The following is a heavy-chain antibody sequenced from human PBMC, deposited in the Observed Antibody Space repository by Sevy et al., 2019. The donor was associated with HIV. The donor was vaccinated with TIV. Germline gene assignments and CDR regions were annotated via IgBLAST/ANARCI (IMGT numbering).Heavy chain of an antibody. Sequence: GGSLRLSCAASGITFSSHAMSWVRQAPGKGLEWVSTIFGSGGVTYYADSVKGRFTISRDYFKNTLYLQMDSLRAEDTAVYYCAGGRYDSSGSFDAFDLWGQGTTVTVSS. CDR2: IFGSGGVT. V-gene: IGHV3-23*01. CDR1: GITFSSHA. CDR3: AGGRYDSSGSFDAFDL. J-gene: IGHJ3*01. D-gene: IGHD3-22*01.